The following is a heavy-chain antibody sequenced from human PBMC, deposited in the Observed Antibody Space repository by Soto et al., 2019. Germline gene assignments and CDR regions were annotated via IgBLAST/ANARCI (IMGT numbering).Heavy chain of an antibody. V-gene: IGHV3-15*01. D-gene: IGHD3-16*02. CDR3: TTYDYSRGNDRVRWAY. Sequence: EVQLVESGGGLVKPGGSLRVSCAASGFTFSDSWMSWVRQGPGKGLEWVARIKSKTDGGTTDYAAPVTGRFTISRDDSRNTLSLQMNSRKTEDTAIYYCTTYDYSRGNDRVRWAYWGLGTMVTVSS. CDR1: GFTFSDSW. CDR2: IKSKTDGGTT. J-gene: IGHJ4*02.